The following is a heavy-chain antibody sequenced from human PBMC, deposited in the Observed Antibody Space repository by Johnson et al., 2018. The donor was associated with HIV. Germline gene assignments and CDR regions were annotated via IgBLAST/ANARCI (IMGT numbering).Heavy chain of an antibody. Sequence: QVQLVESGGGVVQPGRSLRLSCAASGFAFSSYAMHWVRQAPGKGLAWVAVISYDGTSKYQADSVKGRFTISRDNSKNTLFMQMNSLRGEETAVYYCAKDGAMAFDIWGQGTMVTVSS. J-gene: IGHJ3*02. CDR3: AKDGAMAFDI. CDR1: GFAFSSYA. V-gene: IGHV3-30*04. D-gene: IGHD2-2*01. CDR2: ISYDGTSK.